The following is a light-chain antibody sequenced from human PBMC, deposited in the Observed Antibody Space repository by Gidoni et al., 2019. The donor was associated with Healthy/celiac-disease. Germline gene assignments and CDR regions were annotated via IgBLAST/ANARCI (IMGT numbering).Light chain of an antibody. V-gene: IGKV3-11*01. Sequence: EIVLTQSPATLSLSPGESATLSCRASQSVSSYLAWYQQKPGQAPRLLIYDASNRATGIPARFSGSGSGTDFTLTISSLEPEDFAVYYCQQRSNWPRTVGQGTKVEIK. J-gene: IGKJ1*01. CDR1: QSVSSY. CDR2: DAS. CDR3: QQRSNWPRT.